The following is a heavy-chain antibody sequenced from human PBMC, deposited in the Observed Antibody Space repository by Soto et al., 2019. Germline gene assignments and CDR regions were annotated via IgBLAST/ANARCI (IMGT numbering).Heavy chain of an antibody. CDR3: AKDGASYYYYGMDV. V-gene: IGHV3-30*18. CDR1: GFTFSSYG. Sequence: PVGSLRLSCAASGFTFSSYGMHWVRQAPGKGLEWVAVISYDGSNKYYADSVKGRFTISRDNSKNTLYLQMNSLRAEDTAVYYCAKDGASYYYYGMDVWGQGTTVTVSS. CDR2: ISYDGSNK. J-gene: IGHJ6*02. D-gene: IGHD3-10*01.